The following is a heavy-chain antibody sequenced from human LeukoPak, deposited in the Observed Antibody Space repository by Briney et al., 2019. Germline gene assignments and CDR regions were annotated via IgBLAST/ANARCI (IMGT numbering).Heavy chain of an antibody. CDR2: ISWNSGSI. D-gene: IGHD6-19*01. J-gene: IGHJ4*02. CDR1: GFTFDDYA. V-gene: IGHV3-9*01. Sequence: GRSLRLSCAASGFTFDDYAMHWVRQAPGKGLEWVSGISWNSGSIGYADSVKGRFTISRDNAKNSLYLQMNSLRAEDTALYYCAKDMKPQYSSGWYGGFDYWGQGTLVTVSS. CDR3: AKDMKPQYSSGWYGGFDY.